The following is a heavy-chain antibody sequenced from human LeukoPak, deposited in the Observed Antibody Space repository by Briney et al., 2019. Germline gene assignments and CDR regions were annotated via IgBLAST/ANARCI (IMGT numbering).Heavy chain of an antibody. D-gene: IGHD1-26*01. Sequence: ASVKVSCKASGGTFSSYAISWVRQAPGQGLEWMGGIIPIFGTANCAQKFQGRVTITADESTSTAYMELSSLRSEDTAVYYCARELPPDYYYYGMDVWGQGTTVTVSS. CDR2: IIPIFGTA. V-gene: IGHV1-69*13. CDR3: ARELPPDYYYYGMDV. CDR1: GGTFSSYA. J-gene: IGHJ6*02.